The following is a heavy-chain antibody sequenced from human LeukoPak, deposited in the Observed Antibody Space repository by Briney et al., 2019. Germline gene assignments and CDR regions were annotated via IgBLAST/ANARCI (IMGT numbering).Heavy chain of an antibody. Sequence: PGGSLRLSCAASRFTFSSYAMSWVRQAPGKGLEWVSAISGSGGSTYYADSVKGRFTISRDNSKNTLYLQMNSLRAEDTAVYYCAKQPYYYGSGSMGDWFDPWGQGTLVTVSS. V-gene: IGHV3-23*01. CDR1: RFTFSSYA. CDR2: ISGSGGST. D-gene: IGHD3-10*01. CDR3: AKQPYYYGSGSMGDWFDP. J-gene: IGHJ5*02.